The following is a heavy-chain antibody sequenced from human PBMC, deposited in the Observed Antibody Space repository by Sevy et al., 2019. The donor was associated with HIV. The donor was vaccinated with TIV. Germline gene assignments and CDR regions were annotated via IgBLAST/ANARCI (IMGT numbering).Heavy chain of an antibody. Sequence: GGSLRLSCAASGFTFSSYAMHWVRQAPGKGLEWVAVISYDGSNKYYADSVKGRITISRDNSKNTLYLQMNSLRAEDTAVYYCARESSGYIYYYYGMDVWGQGTTVTVSS. CDR2: ISYDGSNK. V-gene: IGHV3-30*04. CDR1: GFTFSSYA. D-gene: IGHD3-22*01. CDR3: ARESSGYIYYYYGMDV. J-gene: IGHJ6*02.